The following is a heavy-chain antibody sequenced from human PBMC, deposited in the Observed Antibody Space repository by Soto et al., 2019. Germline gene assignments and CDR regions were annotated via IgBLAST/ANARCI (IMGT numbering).Heavy chain of an antibody. CDR2: IYPGDSNT. CDR3: ARHAYDFWSGHPNPRYYYGMDV. CDR1: GYSFTSYW. D-gene: IGHD3-3*01. J-gene: IGHJ6*02. V-gene: IGHV5-51*01. Sequence: EVQLVQSGAEVKKPGESLKISCKGSGYSFTSYWIGWVRQMPGKGLEWMGIIYPGDSNTRYSPSLQGKVTISVDKSISTAYLQWSSLKATDPAMYYCARHAYDFWSGHPNPRYYYGMDVWGQGTTVTVSS.